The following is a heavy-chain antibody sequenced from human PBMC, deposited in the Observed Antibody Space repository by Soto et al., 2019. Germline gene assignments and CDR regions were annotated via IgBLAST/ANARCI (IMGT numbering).Heavy chain of an antibody. V-gene: IGHV3-23*01. CDR3: ARDVTSHGPRGYSSAWYGWFDP. CDR1: GFTFSSHV. J-gene: IGHJ5*02. CDR2: ASARNTNT. D-gene: IGHD6-19*01. Sequence: EVQLLESGGGLVQPGGSLRLSCAASGFTFSSHVMSWVRQAPGKGLEWVSAASARNTNTYYADSVRGRFTISRDNSKSTVYLHLYSLRVEDTAVYHCARDVTSHGPRGYSSAWYGWFDPWGQGTLVVVSS.